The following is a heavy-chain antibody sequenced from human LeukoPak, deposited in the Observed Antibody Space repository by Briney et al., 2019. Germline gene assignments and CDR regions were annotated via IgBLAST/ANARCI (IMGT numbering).Heavy chain of an antibody. CDR2: IYSGGST. V-gene: IGHV3-53*01. CDR1: GFTVSSNY. Sequence: GGSLRLSCAASGFTVSSNYMSWVRQAPGKGLEWVSVIYSGGSTYYADSVKGRFTISRDNSKNTLYLQMNSLRAEDTAVYYCARDVGYCSGGSCYPNLDYWGQGTLVTVSS. D-gene: IGHD2-15*01. CDR3: ARDVGYCSGGSCYPNLDY. J-gene: IGHJ4*02.